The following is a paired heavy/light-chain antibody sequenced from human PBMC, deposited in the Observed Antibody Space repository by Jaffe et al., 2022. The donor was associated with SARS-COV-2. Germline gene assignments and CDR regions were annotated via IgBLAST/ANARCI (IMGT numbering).Heavy chain of an antibody. D-gene: IGHD2-15*01. V-gene: IGHV3-48*01. CDR2: IGSSGNTI. J-gene: IGHJ4*02. Sequence: EAQLVESGGGLVQPGGSLRLSCAASGFTFSNFGMNWVRQSPGKGLEWVSYIGSSGNTIYYADSVKGRFTVSRDNAKNSLYLQMNSLGAEDTAVYYCARVRWSMYYFDYWGQGTLVTVSS. CDR1: GFTFSNFG. CDR3: ARVRWSMYYFDY.
Light chain of an antibody. V-gene: IGLV8-61*01. Sequence: TVVTQEPSFSVSPGGTVTLTCALSSDSVSSSYYPSWYQQTPGQAPRTLIYSTNTRSSGVPDRFSGSIFGNKAALTITGAQADDESDYYCVLYMGSGIWVFGGGTKLTVL. J-gene: IGLJ3*02. CDR1: SDSVSSSYY. CDR3: VLYMGSGIWV. CDR2: STN.